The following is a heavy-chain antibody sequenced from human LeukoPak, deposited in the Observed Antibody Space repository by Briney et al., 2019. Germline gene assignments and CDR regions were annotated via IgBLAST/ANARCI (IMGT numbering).Heavy chain of an antibody. CDR1: GDSVSSNSAA. J-gene: IGHJ6*03. D-gene: IGHD1-7*01. V-gene: IGHV6-1*01. CDR2: TYYRSKWYN. Sequence: SQTLSLTCAISGDSVSSNSAAWNWIRQSPSRGLEWLGRTYYRSKWYNDYAVSVKSRITINPDTSKNQFSLQLNSVTPEDTAVYYCARDQKLELGPYYYYYYMDVWGKGTTVTVSS. CDR3: ARDQKLELGPYYYYYYMDV.